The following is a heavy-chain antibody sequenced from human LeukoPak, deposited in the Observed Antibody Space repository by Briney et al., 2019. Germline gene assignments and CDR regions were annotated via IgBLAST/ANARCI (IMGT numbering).Heavy chain of an antibody. D-gene: IGHD6-6*01. CDR2: INHSGST. Sequence: SETLSLTCAAYGGSFSGYYWSWIRQPPGKGLEWIGEINHSGSTNYNPSLKSRVTISVDTSKNQFSLKLSSVTAADTAVYYCARGRIAARPFDYWGQGTLVTVSS. J-gene: IGHJ4*02. CDR1: GGSFSGYY. CDR3: ARGRIAARPFDY. V-gene: IGHV4-34*01.